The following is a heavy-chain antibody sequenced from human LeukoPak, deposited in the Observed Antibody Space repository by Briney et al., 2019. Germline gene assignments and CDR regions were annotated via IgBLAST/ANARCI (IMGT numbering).Heavy chain of an antibody. Sequence: RASVKVSCKASGYTFTGYHMHWVRQAPGQGLEWMGRINPNSGDTNYAQKFQGRVTMTWDTSISTAYMELSRLRSDDTAVYYCARDYCSSTSCLFDYWGQGTLVTVSS. J-gene: IGHJ4*02. CDR2: INPNSGDT. V-gene: IGHV1-2*06. CDR1: GYTFTGYH. CDR3: ARDYCSSTSCLFDY. D-gene: IGHD2-2*01.